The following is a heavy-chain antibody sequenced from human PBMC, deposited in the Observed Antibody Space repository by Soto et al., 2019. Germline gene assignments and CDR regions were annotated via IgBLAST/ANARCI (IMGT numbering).Heavy chain of an antibody. Sequence: GGSLRLSCAASGFTFSSYGMHWVRQAPGKGLEWVAVIWYDGSNKYYADSVKGRFTISRDNSKNTLYLQMNSLRAEDTAVYYCARDLYDILTGYHQDINWFDPWGQGTLVTVSS. CDR2: IWYDGSNK. D-gene: IGHD3-9*01. CDR1: GFTFSSYG. V-gene: IGHV3-33*01. CDR3: ARDLYDILTGYHQDINWFDP. J-gene: IGHJ5*02.